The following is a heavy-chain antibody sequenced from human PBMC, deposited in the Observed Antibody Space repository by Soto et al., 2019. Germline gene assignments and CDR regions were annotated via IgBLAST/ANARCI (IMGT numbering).Heavy chain of an antibody. J-gene: IGHJ3*02. D-gene: IGHD2-2*02. CDR1: GGTFSSYT. Sequence: SVKVSCKASGGTFSSYTISWVRQAPGQGLEWMGRIIPILGIANYAQKFQGRVTITADKSTSTAYMELSSLRSEDTAVYYCARGLTILDAFDIWGQGTMVTVSS. CDR2: IIPILGIA. CDR3: ARGLTILDAFDI. V-gene: IGHV1-69*02.